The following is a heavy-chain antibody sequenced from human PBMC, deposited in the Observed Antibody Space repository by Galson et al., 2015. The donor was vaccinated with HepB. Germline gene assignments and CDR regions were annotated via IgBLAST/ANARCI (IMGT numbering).Heavy chain of an antibody. V-gene: IGHV3-23*01. CDR2: ISGIGGST. J-gene: IGHJ4*02. CDR1: GFTFSNYA. Sequence: SLRLSCAASGFTFSNYAMSWVRQAPGKGLEWVSAISGIGGSTYYADSVKGRFTISRDNSKNTLYLQMSSLRAEDTAVYYCAKDHTSSWYYFDYWGQGTLVTVSS. CDR3: AKDHTSSWYYFDY. D-gene: IGHD6-13*01.